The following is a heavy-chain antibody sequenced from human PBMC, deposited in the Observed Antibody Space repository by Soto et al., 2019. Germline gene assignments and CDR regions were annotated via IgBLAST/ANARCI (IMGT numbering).Heavy chain of an antibody. J-gene: IGHJ6*02. V-gene: IGHV1-69*13. CDR1: GGTFSSYA. CDR3: ARGAARLYGMDV. D-gene: IGHD6-25*01. CDR2: IIPIFGTA. Sequence: SVKVSCKASGGTFSSYAISWVRQAPGQGLEWMGGIIPIFGTANYAQKFQGRVTITADESTSTAYMELSSLRSEDTAVYYCARGAARLYGMDVWGQGTTVTVSS.